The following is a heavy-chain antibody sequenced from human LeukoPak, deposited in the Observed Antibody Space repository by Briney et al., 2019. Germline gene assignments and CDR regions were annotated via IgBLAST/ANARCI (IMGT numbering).Heavy chain of an antibody. V-gene: IGHV3-53*01. Sequence: GGSLRLSCAASGFTVESNYMMWVRQAPGKGLEWVSVIYIGGSTYYADSVRGRFTISRDNSKSTLSLQMNSLRAEDTAVYYCARMMEGYESMNWGQGTLVTVSS. CDR1: GFTVESNY. CDR2: IYIGGST. CDR3: ARMMEGYESMN. J-gene: IGHJ4*02. D-gene: IGHD2/OR15-2a*01.